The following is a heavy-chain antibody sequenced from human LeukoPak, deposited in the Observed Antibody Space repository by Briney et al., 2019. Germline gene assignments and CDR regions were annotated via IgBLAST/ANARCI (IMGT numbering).Heavy chain of an antibody. V-gene: IGHV4-30-4*08. CDR1: GGSISSGDYY. D-gene: IGHD2-15*01. CDR3: ARDRIVVVVAASVLYGLDP. J-gene: IGHJ5*02. CDR2: IYYSGST. Sequence: SQTLSLTCTVSGGSISSGDYYWSWIRQPPGKGLEWIGYIYYSGSTYYNPSLKSRVTISVDTSKNQFSLKLSSVTAADTAVYYCARDRIVVVVAASVLYGLDPWGQGTLVTVSS.